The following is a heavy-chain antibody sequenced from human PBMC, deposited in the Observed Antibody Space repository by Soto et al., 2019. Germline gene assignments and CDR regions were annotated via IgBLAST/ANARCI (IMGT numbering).Heavy chain of an antibody. J-gene: IGHJ4*01. Sequence: DVELSESGGGLVQPGGSLRLSCAASGFNFRSYAMSWVRRAPGKGLEWVSAISGSGGTSYFADSVRGRFTISRDNSKNTLYLLLSSLRVEDTAKYFCAKGRGSSWTIDYWGHGTLVTVSS. V-gene: IGHV3-23*01. D-gene: IGHD6-13*01. CDR1: GFNFRSYA. CDR2: ISGSGGTS. CDR3: AKGRGSSWTIDY.